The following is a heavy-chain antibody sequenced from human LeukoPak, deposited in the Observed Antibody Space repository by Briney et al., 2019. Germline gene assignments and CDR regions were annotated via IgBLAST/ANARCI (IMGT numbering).Heavy chain of an antibody. CDR2: ISAYNGNT. CDR1: GYTFTSYG. D-gene: IGHD3-10*01. CDR3: AREAGIDYYGSGSRGWFDP. V-gene: IGHV1-18*01. Sequence: GASVKVSCKASGYTFTSYGISWVRQAPGQGLEWMGWISAYNGNTNYAQKLQGRVTMTTDTSTSTAYMELRSLRSDDTAGYYCAREAGIDYYGSGSRGWFDPWGQGTLVTVSS. J-gene: IGHJ5*02.